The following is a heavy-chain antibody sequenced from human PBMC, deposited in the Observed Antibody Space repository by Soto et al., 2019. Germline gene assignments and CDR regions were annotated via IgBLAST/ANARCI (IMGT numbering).Heavy chain of an antibody. J-gene: IGHJ6*03. CDR3: AREGGIAAAGTGDPGENYYYYMDV. CDR1: GYTFTSYY. Sequence: ASVKVSCKASGYTFTSYYMHWVRQAPGQGLEWMGIINPSGGSTSYAQKFQGRVTMTRDTSTSTVYMELSSLRSEDTAVYYCAREGGIAAAGTGDPGENYYYYMDVWGKENTVTVSS. CDR2: INPSGGST. V-gene: IGHV1-46*03. D-gene: IGHD6-13*01.